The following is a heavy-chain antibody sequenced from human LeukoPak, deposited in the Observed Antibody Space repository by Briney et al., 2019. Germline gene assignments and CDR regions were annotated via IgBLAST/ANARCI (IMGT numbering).Heavy chain of an antibody. CDR2: IKQDGSEK. CDR1: GFTFSSYW. CDR3: ARSREGPTYYDFWSGYYNKQNFDY. J-gene: IGHJ4*02. Sequence: GGSLRLSCAASGFTFSSYWMSWVRQAPGKGLEWVANIKQDGSEKYYVDSVKGRFTISRDNAKNSLYLQMNSLRAEDTAVYYCARSREGPTYYDFWSGYYNKQNFDYWGQGTLVTVSS. V-gene: IGHV3-7*03. D-gene: IGHD3-3*01.